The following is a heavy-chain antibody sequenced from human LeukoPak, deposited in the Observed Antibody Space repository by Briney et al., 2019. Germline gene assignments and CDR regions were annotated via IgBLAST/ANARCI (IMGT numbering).Heavy chain of an antibody. V-gene: IGHV3-64*01. D-gene: IGHD3-22*01. CDR3: ARYDSSGPDAFDI. Sequence: GGSLRLSCAASGFTFSSYAMHWVRQAPGKGLEYVSAISGNGGSTYYANSVKGRFTISRDNSKNTLYLQMGSLRAEDMAVYYCARYDSSGPDAFDIWGQGTMVTVSS. CDR2: ISGNGGST. CDR1: GFTFSSYA. J-gene: IGHJ3*02.